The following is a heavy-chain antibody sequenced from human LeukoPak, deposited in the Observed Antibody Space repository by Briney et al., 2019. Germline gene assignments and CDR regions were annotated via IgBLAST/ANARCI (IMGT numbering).Heavy chain of an antibody. D-gene: IGHD3-3*01. CDR2: ISGRSERT. CDR3: ARADPVYDFWSGYYDY. CDR1: GFTFSTYA. Sequence: GGSLRLSCAASGFTFSTYAMSWVRLSPGKGLEWVSAISGRSERTYYADSVKGRFTISRDNAKNSLYLQMNSLRAEDTAVYYCARADPVYDFWSGYYDYWGQGTLVTVSS. V-gene: IGHV3-21*01. J-gene: IGHJ4*02.